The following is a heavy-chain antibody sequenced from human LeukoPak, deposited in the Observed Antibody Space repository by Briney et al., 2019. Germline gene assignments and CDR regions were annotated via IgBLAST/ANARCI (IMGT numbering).Heavy chain of an antibody. CDR1: GFTFSSYA. J-gene: IGHJ4*02. D-gene: IGHD5-24*01. CDR3: AKDLFELRDGYNYGYFDY. Sequence: GGSLRLSCAASGFTFSSYAMSWVRQAPGKGLEWVSAISGSGGSTYYADSVKGRFTISRDNSKNTLYLQMNSLRAEDTAVYYCAKDLFELRDGYNYGYFDYWGQGTVVTVSS. V-gene: IGHV3-23*01. CDR2: ISGSGGST.